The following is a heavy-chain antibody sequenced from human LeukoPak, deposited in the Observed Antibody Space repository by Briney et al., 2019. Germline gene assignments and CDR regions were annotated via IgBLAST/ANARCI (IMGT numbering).Heavy chain of an antibody. D-gene: IGHD2-8*02. Sequence: PGGPLRLSCAASGFTFRNYGMHWVRQATGKGLEWVSFIWSDGNNRFYAASVKGRFTISRDNSKSMLYLQMDSLRPEDTAVYYCAKDPGASVSGFHMDVWGKGTTVIVSS. CDR3: AKDPGASVSGFHMDV. CDR2: IWSDGNNR. J-gene: IGHJ6*03. V-gene: IGHV3-30*02. CDR1: GFTFRNYG.